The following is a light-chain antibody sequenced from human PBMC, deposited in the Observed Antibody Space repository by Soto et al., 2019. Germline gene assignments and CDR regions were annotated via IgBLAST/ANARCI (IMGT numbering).Light chain of an antibody. V-gene: IGLV1-40*01. CDR2: DNN. CDR3: QSYDSSLSASV. CDR1: SSNIGGGYE. Sequence: QSVLTQAPSVSGAPGQRITISCAGSSSNIGGGYEVHWYQQLPGTAPKLLIYDNNHRPSGVPDRFSGSKSGTSASLAITGLQAEDEADYCCQSYDSSLSASVFGGGTKLTVL. J-gene: IGLJ3*02.